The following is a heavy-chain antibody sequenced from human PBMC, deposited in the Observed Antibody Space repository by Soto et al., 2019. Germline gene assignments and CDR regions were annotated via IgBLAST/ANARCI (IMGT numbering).Heavy chain of an antibody. D-gene: IGHD6-19*01. CDR1: GFTFSSYG. V-gene: IGHV3-33*06. Sequence: QVQLVESGGGVVQPGRSLRLSCAASGFTFSSYGMHWVRQAPGKGLEWVAVIWYDGSNKYYADSVKGRFAVSRDNSKDTVYLQMNSLRPEDTAVYYCAKDLRYSSAWYLKGYYFDSWGQGTLVTVSS. J-gene: IGHJ4*02. CDR2: IWYDGSNK. CDR3: AKDLRYSSAWYLKGYYFDS.